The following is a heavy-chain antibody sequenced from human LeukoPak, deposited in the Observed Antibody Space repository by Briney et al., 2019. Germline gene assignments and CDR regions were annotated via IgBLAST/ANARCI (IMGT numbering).Heavy chain of an antibody. V-gene: IGHV1-18*01. D-gene: IGHD3-22*01. Sequence: ASVKVSCKASGYTFTNYGISWVRQAPGQGLEWMGWISAYNGNTNYAQKLQGRVTMTTDTSTSTAYMELRSLRSDDTAVYYCARVTRITMIVVVILDAFDIWGQGTMVTVSS. CDR2: ISAYNGNT. J-gene: IGHJ3*02. CDR3: ARVTRITMIVVVILDAFDI. CDR1: GYTFTNYG.